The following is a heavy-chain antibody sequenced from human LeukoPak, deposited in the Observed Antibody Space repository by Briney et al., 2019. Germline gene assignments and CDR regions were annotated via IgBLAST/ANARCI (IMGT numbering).Heavy chain of an antibody. J-gene: IGHJ6*02. CDR3: ARHVAVVVPAASKYYYYYGMDV. D-gene: IGHD2-2*01. CDR2: IYPGDSDT. Sequence: GESLKISCTGSGYSFTSYWIGWVRQMPGKGLEWMGIIYPGDSDTRYSPSFQGQVTISADKSISTAYLQWSSLKASDTAMYYCARHVAVVVPAASKYYYYYGMDVWGQGTTVTVSS. V-gene: IGHV5-51*01. CDR1: GYSFTSYW.